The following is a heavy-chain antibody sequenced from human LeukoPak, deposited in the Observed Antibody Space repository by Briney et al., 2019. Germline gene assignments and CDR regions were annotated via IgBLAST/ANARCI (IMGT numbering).Heavy chain of an antibody. J-gene: IGHJ4*02. CDR1: GGSISSYY. CDR3: ARGSRSSDY. Sequence: SETLSLTCTVSGGSISSYYWSWIRQPPGKGLEWIGYIYYSGSTNYNPSLKSRVTISVDTSKNQFSLKLSSVTAADTAVYYCARGSRSSDYWGQGALVTVSS. CDR2: IYYSGST. V-gene: IGHV4-59*01.